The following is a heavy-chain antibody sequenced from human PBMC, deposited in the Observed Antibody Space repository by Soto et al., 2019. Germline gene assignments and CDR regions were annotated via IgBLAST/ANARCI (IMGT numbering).Heavy chain of an antibody. CDR3: ARGARI. CDR2: IKEDGSEK. V-gene: IGHV3-7*01. J-gene: IGHJ3*02. Sequence: GGSLRLSCADSRFTFSGYWMYWVRQAPGKGLYWVANIKEDGSEKNYVDSVRGRFTISRDNAKNSLYLQMNSLRAEDTAVYYCARGARIWGQGTMVTVSS. CDR1: RFTFSGYW.